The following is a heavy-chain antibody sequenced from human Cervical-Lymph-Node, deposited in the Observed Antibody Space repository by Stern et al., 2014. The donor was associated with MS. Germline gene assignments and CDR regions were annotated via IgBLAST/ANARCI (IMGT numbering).Heavy chain of an antibody. CDR1: GFTFSDHG. D-gene: IGHD1-26*01. CDR2: VWYDGSDK. CDR3: ARDKIVGGSHFDS. V-gene: IGHV3-33*01. J-gene: IGHJ4*02. Sequence: VQLVESGGDVVQPGRSLRLSCVASGFTFSDHGMHWVRQAPGKGLEWGAIVWYDGSDKYYTDSVKGRFTIFRDNSKNTLYLQMNSLRAEDTAVYYCARDKIVGGSHFDSWGQGTLVTVSS.